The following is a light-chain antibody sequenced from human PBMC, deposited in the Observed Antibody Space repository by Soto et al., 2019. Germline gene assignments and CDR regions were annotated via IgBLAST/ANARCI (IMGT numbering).Light chain of an antibody. CDR2: DDH. Sequence: QSVLTQPPSVSAAPGQKVTISCSGSSSNIGKNYVCWYQHLPGTAPKLLICDDHSRPSGIPDRFSGSKSGTSATLGITGLQTGDEADYCGTWDSSLSAGVFGTGTKLTVL. CDR1: SSNIGKNY. J-gene: IGLJ1*01. CDR3: GTWDSSLSAGV. V-gene: IGLV1-51*01.